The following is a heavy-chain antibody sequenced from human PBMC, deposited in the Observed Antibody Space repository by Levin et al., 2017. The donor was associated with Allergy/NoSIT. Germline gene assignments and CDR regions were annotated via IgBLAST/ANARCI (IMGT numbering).Heavy chain of an antibody. Sequence: GESLKISCAASGFTFSSYAMSWVRQAPGKGLEWVSAISGSGGSTYYADSVKGRFTISRDNSKNTLYLQMNSLRAEDTAVYYCAKSLEDLPGDILTGYDYYFDYWGQGTLVTVSS. CDR1: GFTFSSYA. D-gene: IGHD3-9*01. J-gene: IGHJ4*02. V-gene: IGHV3-23*01. CDR3: AKSLEDLPGDILTGYDYYFDY. CDR2: ISGSGGST.